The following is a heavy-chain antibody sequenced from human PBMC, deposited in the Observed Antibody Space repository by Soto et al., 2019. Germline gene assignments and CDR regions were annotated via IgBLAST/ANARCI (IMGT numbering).Heavy chain of an antibody. CDR3: TTRYYYDSSGYLLDY. D-gene: IGHD3-22*01. CDR1: GFTFSNAW. V-gene: IGHV3-15*01. Sequence: LRLSCAASGFTFSNAWMSWVRQAPGKGLEWVGRIKSKTDGGTTDYAAPVKGRFTISRDDSKNTLYLQMNSLKTEDTAVYYCTTRYYYDSSGYLLDYWGQGTLVTVSS. CDR2: IKSKTDGGTT. J-gene: IGHJ4*02.